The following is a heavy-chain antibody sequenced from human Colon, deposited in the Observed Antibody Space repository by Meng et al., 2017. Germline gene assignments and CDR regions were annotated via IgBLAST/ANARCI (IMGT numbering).Heavy chain of an antibody. V-gene: IGHV4-61*03. J-gene: IGHJ5*02. D-gene: IGHD4-17*01. CDR1: GAPVSSDSHY. CDR3: ARVNGDFDEAWFDP. CDR2: IYYTGNT. Sequence: LRVSDPGFVGPVEPLPPTCTVSGAPVSSDSHYWSWIRQSPGKGLEWIGYIYYTGNTNYNPSLASRVSMSLDTSKNHFSLHLTSVTAADTAIYYCARVNGDFDEAWFDPWGQGTLVTVSS.